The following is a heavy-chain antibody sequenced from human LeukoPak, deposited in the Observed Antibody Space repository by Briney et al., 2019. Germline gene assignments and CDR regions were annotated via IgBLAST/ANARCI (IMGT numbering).Heavy chain of an antibody. Sequence: SETLSLTCTVSGGSISSYYWSWIRQPPGKGLEWIGYIYYSGSTNYNPSLKSRVTISVDTSKNQFSLKPSSVTAADTAVYYCARGRLNDYGDYVDYYYGMDVWGKGTTVTVSS. V-gene: IGHV4-59*01. CDR1: GGSISSYY. J-gene: IGHJ6*04. CDR2: IYYSGST. CDR3: ARGRLNDYGDYVDYYYGMDV. D-gene: IGHD4-17*01.